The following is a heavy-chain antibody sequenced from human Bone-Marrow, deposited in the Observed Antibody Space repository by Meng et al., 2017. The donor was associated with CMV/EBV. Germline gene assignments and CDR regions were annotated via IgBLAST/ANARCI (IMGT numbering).Heavy chain of an antibody. V-gene: IGHV3-48*03. D-gene: IGHD2-8*02. Sequence: GGSLRFSCEASGFILRSYEMNWVRQAPGRGLEWISYIESSSSLIYYADSVKGRLTISRDNAKNSLYLEMNSLRVEDTAVNYCARGRHYTGSAHIDDWGQGTLVTVSS. CDR3: ARGRHYTGSAHIDD. CDR1: GFILRSYE. CDR2: IESSSSLI. J-gene: IGHJ4*02.